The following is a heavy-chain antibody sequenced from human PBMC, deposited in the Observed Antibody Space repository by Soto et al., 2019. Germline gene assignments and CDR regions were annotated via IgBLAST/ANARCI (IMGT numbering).Heavy chain of an antibody. Sequence: ASVKVSCKASGYTFTSYGISWVRQAPGQGLEWMGWISAYNGNTNYAQKLQGRVTMTTDTSTSTAYMELRSLRSDDTAVYYCARHPDYGSGSYFPGPFDDWGQGSLVTVSS. D-gene: IGHD3-10*01. J-gene: IGHJ4*02. V-gene: IGHV1-18*01. CDR2: ISAYNGNT. CDR3: ARHPDYGSGSYFPGPFDD. CDR1: GYTFTSYG.